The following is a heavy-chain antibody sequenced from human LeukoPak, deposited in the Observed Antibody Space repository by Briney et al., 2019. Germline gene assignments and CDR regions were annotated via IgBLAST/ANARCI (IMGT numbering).Heavy chain of an antibody. CDR1: GFTFTSYA. CDR3: AKNGVNTLLYSFDY. V-gene: IGHV3-23*01. Sequence: GGSLRLSCAASGFTFTSYAMSWVRQAPGKGLEWVSAISGSGGSTYHADSVRGRFTISRDNSMNTPYLQMNSLGAEDTAVYYCAKNGVNTLLYSFDYWGQGTLVTVSS. D-gene: IGHD3-22*01. J-gene: IGHJ4*02. CDR2: ISGSGGST.